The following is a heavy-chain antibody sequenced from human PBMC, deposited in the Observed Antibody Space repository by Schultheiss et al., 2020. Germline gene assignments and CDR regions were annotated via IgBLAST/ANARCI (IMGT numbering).Heavy chain of an antibody. J-gene: IGHJ4*02. V-gene: IGHV4-31*03. CDR3: ARGGYDYVWGSYRPQNFDY. Sequence: SQTLSLTCTVSGGSISSGGYYWSWIRQHPGKGLEWIGYIYYSGSTYYNPSLKSRVTISVDTSKNQFSLKLSSVTAADTAVYYCARGGYDYVWGSYRPQNFDYWGQGTLVSVS. CDR2: IYYSGST. D-gene: IGHD3-16*02. CDR1: GGSISSGGYY.